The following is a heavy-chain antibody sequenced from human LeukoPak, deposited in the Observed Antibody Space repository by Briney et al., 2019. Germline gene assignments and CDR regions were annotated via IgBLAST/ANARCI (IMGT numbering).Heavy chain of an antibody. D-gene: IGHD4-17*01. CDR2: IKQDGSEK. Sequence: GESLKISCAASGFTFGTYWRGWVRQGPGKGLEWVANIKQDGSEKNYVDSVKGRFTIARDNAKNSLYLQMNSMRAEDTAVYYCARVDYGDYVGAFDIWGQGTMVTVSS. CDR3: ARVDYGDYVGAFDI. CDR1: GFTFGTYW. V-gene: IGHV3-7*04. J-gene: IGHJ3*02.